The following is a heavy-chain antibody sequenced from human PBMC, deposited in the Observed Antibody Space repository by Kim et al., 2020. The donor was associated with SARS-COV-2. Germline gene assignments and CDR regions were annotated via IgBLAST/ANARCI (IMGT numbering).Heavy chain of an antibody. CDR3: ARSSYCGGSCYPFDY. V-gene: IGHV4-59*01. J-gene: IGHJ4*02. D-gene: IGHD2-15*01. Sequence: PFLKRRVTISVDTSTTQFSLKLSSVTAADTAVYYCARSSYCGGSCYPFDYWGQGTLVTVSS.